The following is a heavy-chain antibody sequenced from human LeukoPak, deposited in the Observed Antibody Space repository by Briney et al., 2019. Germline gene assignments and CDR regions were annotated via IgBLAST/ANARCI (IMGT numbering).Heavy chain of an antibody. CDR1: GSSISSYY. Sequence: PSETLSLTCTVSGSSISSYYWSWIRQPPGKGLEWIGYIYYSGSTNYNPSLKSRVTISVDTSKNQFSLKLSSVTAADTAVYYCARVRVSGYCSSTSCYMFDPWGQGTLVTVSS. CDR2: IYYSGST. V-gene: IGHV4-59*08. J-gene: IGHJ5*02. CDR3: ARVRVSGYCSSTSCYMFDP. D-gene: IGHD2-2*02.